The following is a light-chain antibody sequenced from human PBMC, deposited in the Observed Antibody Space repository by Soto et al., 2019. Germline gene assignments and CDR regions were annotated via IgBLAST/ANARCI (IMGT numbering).Light chain of an antibody. CDR1: SSDVGAYYY. Sequence: QSALTQPASVSGSLGQSITISCTGTSSDVGAYYYVSWYQQYPGKASRLMIYDVSNRPSGVSDRFSGSKSGNTASLTISWLQAEDEADYYCSSYTTTSTLYVFGTGTKATVL. J-gene: IGLJ1*01. CDR2: DVS. V-gene: IGLV2-14*01. CDR3: SSYTTTSTLYV.